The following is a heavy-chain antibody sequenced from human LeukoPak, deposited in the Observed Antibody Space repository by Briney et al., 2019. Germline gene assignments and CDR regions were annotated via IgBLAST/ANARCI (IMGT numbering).Heavy chain of an antibody. CDR2: INWNSDSI. CDR1: GFTFDDYA. V-gene: IGHV3-9*01. CDR3: AKDPTHYRVWDDYESTVLSY. D-gene: IGHD3-22*01. Sequence: GGSLRLSCAVSGFTFDDYAMHWVRQVPGKGLEWVSGINWNSDSIGYADSVKGRFTTSRDNAKNTLYLQMNSLRAVDTAVYYCAKDPTHYRVWDDYESTVLSYWGQGTLVTVSS. J-gene: IGHJ4*02.